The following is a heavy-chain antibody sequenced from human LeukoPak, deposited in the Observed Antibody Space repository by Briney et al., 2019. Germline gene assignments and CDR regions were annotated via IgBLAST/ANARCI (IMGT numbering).Heavy chain of an antibody. J-gene: IGHJ5*02. Sequence: SETLSLTCNVSGGSISSYYWSWIRQPPGKGLEWIGYIYYSGSTNYNPSLKSRVTISVDTSKNQFSLKLSSVTAADTAVYYCARLGSGTNNWFDPWGQGTLVTVSS. CDR1: GGSISSYY. V-gene: IGHV4-59*01. D-gene: IGHD1-26*01. CDR3: ARLGSGTNNWFDP. CDR2: IYYSGST.